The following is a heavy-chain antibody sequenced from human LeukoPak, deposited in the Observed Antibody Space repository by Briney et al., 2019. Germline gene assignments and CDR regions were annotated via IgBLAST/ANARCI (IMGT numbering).Heavy chain of an antibody. Sequence: GGSLRLSCAASGFTFSSYSMNWVRQAPGKGLEWVSSIGSSSTSIYYADSVKGRFTISRDNPKNSLYLQMNSLRAEDTAVYYCARETNWEAFDIWGQGTMVTVSS. D-gene: IGHD7-27*01. J-gene: IGHJ3*02. V-gene: IGHV3-21*01. CDR3: ARETNWEAFDI. CDR2: IGSSSTSI. CDR1: GFTFSSYS.